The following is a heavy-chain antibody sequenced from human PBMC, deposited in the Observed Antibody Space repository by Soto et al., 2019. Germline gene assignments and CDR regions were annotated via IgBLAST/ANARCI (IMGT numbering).Heavy chain of an antibody. V-gene: IGHV4-4*02. CDR2: IYHSGST. CDR1: SGSISSSNW. J-gene: IGHJ6*03. Sequence: QVQLQESGPGLVKPSGTLSLTCAVSSGSISSSNWWSWVRQPPGKGLEWIGEIYHSGSTNYNPSHKSRVTISVDKAKNQFSLKLSSVTAADTAVYYCARGMGERPYYDFWSAHAGYYYYYMDVWGKGTTVTVSS. CDR3: ARGMGERPYYDFWSAHAGYYYYYMDV. D-gene: IGHD3-3*01.